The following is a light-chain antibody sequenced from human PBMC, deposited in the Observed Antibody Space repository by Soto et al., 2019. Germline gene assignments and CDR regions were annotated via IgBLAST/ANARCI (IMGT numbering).Light chain of an antibody. CDR1: NSTISY. CDR3: QQNNSTPRT. J-gene: IGKJ3*01. V-gene: IGKV1-39*01. CDR2: AAS. Sequence: DIQMTQVTSSLSASEGDRVTITCRSSNSTISYLKWYQQKPGEAPKLMIYAASSLQSGVPSRFSGSGSGTDFTLTISSLQPEDVATYYCQQNNSTPRTFGPGTKVDIK.